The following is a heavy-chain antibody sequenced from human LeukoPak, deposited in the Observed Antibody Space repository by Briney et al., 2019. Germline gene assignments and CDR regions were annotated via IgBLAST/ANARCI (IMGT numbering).Heavy chain of an antibody. CDR2: ISGGGSMV. CDR3: ARDRATGYIIKYWFDT. J-gene: IGHJ5*02. CDR1: GFTFSSYD. D-gene: IGHD3-10*01. V-gene: IGHV3-48*03. Sequence: GGSLRLSCAASGFTFSSYDMSWVRQAPGKGLERVSYISGGGSMVYYADSVKGRFTISRDNAKNSLYLQTNSLTAEDAAVYYCARDRATGYIIKYWFDTWGQGTLVTVSS.